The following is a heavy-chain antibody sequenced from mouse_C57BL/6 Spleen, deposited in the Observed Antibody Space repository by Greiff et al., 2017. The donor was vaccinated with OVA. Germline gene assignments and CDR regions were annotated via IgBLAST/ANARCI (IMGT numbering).Heavy chain of an antibody. CDR3: ARGGITTVVAPHYYAMDY. CDR1: GYTFTSYG. CDR2: IYPRSGNT. V-gene: IGHV1-81*01. D-gene: IGHD1-1*01. J-gene: IGHJ4*01. Sequence: VKLMESGAELARPGASVKLSCKASGYTFTSYGISWVKQRTGQGLEWIGEIYPRSGNTYYNEKFKGKATLTADKSSSTAYMELRSLTSEDSAVYFCARGGITTVVAPHYYAMDYWGQGTSVTVSS.